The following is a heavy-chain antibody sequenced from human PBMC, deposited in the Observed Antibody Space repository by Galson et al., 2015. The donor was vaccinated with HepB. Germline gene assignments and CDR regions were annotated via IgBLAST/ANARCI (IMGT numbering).Heavy chain of an antibody. V-gene: IGHV3-21*01. D-gene: IGHD6-19*01. Sequence: SLRLSCAASGFTFSTYSMNWVRQAPGKGLEWVSSISRSTTYIYYADSVKGRFTISRDNAKNSLYLQMNSLRVEDTAVYFCARILAVAGCFDYWGQGTLVTVSS. CDR3: ARILAVAGCFDY. J-gene: IGHJ4*02. CDR2: ISRSTTYI. CDR1: GFTFSTYS.